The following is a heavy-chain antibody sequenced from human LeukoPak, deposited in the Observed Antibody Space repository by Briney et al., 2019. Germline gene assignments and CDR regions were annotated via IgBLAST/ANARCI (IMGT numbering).Heavy chain of an antibody. CDR2: IIPIFGTA. J-gene: IGHJ4*02. Sequence: ASVKVSCKASGYTFTSYGISWVRQAPGQGLEWMGGIIPIFGTANYAQKFQGRVTITADESTSTAYMELSSLRSEDTAVYYCARGADSSGTDYWGQGTLVTVSS. D-gene: IGHD3-22*01. V-gene: IGHV1-69*13. CDR3: ARGADSSGTDY. CDR1: GYTFTSYG.